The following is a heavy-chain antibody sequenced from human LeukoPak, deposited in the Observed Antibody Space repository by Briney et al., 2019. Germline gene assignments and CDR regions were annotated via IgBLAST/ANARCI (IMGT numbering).Heavy chain of an antibody. CDR2: INHSGST. CDR3: ARVSITMVRGAAIDY. V-gene: IGHV4-34*01. J-gene: IGHJ4*02. D-gene: IGHD3-10*01. CDR1: GGSFSGYY. Sequence: PSETLSLTCAVYGGSFSGYYWSWIRQPPGKGLEWIGEINHSGSTNYNPSLKSRVTISVDTSKNQFSLKLSSVTAADTAVYYCARVSITMVRGAAIDYWGQGTLVTVSS.